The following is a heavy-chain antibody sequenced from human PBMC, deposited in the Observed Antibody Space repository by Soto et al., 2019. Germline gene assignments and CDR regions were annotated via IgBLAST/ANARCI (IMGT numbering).Heavy chain of an antibody. CDR1: GGSFSDYY. CDR3: SRAYLPYYYDSRGYSNWFDP. J-gene: IGHJ5*02. V-gene: IGHV4-34*01. CDR2: IKHSGSS. D-gene: IGHD3-22*01. Sequence: PSETLSLTCAVYGGSFSDYYWSWIRQPPGKGLDWIGEIKHSGSSNCNPSLKGRVTISVDTSKNQFSLKLNSVTAADTAVYFCSRAYLPYYYDSRGYSNWFDPWGQGSLVTVSS.